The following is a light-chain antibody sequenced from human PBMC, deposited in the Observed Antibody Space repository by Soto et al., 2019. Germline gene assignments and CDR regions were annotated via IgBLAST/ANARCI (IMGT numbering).Light chain of an antibody. V-gene: IGKV3-11*01. CDR1: QSVSSY. Sequence: EIVLTQSPATLSLSPGERATLSCRASQSVSSYLAWYQQKPGQAPRLLIYDASNRATGIPARFSGSGSGTACSLTISSLEPEDFAVYYCQQRSNWPRLTFGGGTKVEIK. J-gene: IGKJ4*01. CDR2: DAS. CDR3: QQRSNWPRLT.